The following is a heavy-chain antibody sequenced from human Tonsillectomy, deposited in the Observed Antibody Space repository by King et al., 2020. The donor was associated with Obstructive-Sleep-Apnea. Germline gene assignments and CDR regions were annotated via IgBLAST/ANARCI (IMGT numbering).Heavy chain of an antibody. V-gene: IGHV4-31*03. J-gene: IGHJ4*02. Sequence: QLQESGPGLVKPSQTLSLTCTVSAGSISSGGYYWSWIRQHPGKGLEWFGYIYYSGSTYYNPSLKSRVTLSVDTSKNQFSLKLSSVTAAATAVYYCARGIVVVPAAMNPFDYWGQGTLVTVSS. D-gene: IGHD2-2*01. CDR2: IYYSGST. CDR3: ARGIVVVPAAMNPFDY. CDR1: AGSISSGGYY.